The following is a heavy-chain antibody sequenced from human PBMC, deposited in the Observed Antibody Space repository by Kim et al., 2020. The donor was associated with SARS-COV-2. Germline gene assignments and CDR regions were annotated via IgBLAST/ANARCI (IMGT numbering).Heavy chain of an antibody. CDR2: INAGNGNI. CDR1: GYTFTNYA. CDR3: ARDLLHSGYDY. J-gene: IGHJ4*02. Sequence: ASGKVSCKASGYTFTNYAIQWVRQAPGQGLEWMGWINAGNGNIKYSQKFQGRATLTWDTSASTAYMELRALKSEDTAVYYCARDLLHSGYDYWGQGTLVTVSS. V-gene: IGHV1-3*01. D-gene: IGHD5-12*01.